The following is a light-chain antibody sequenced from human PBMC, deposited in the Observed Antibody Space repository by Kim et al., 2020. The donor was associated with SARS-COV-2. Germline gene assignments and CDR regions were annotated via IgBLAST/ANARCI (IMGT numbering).Light chain of an antibody. V-gene: IGKV3-11*01. J-gene: IGKJ5*01. CDR1: QNVGTY. Sequence: EIVLTQSPATLSLSPGERATLSCRASQNVGTYLAWYQQKPGQVPRLFIYDASNKASGIPARFSGSGSGTDFSLTISSLEPEDFAIYYCQQRTNWPITFGQGTRLEI. CDR2: DAS. CDR3: QQRTNWPIT.